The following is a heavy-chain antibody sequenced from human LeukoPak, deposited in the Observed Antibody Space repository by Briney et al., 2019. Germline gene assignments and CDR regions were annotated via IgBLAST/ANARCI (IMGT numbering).Heavy chain of an antibody. Sequence: GGSLRLSCAASGFTFSSYDMHWVRQATGKGLEWVSAIGTAGDTYYPGSVKGRFTISRENAKNSLYLQMNSLRAGDTAVYYCARVSYNWYFDLWGRGTLVTVSS. CDR3: ARVSYNWYFDL. V-gene: IGHV3-13*01. D-gene: IGHD3-16*01. J-gene: IGHJ2*01. CDR1: GFTFSSYD. CDR2: IGTAGDT.